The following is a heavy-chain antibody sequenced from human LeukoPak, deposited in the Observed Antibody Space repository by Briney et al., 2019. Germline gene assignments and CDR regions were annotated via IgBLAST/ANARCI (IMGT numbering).Heavy chain of an antibody. CDR3: ARGGYWGYYYYMDV. V-gene: IGHV4-39*01. Sequence: SETLSLTCTVSGGSIGSSSYYWGWIRQPPGKGLEWIGSIYYSGSTYYNPSLKSRVTISVDTSKNQFSLKLSSVTAADTAVYYCARGGYWGYYYYMDVWGKGTTVTVSS. CDR1: GGSIGSSSYY. D-gene: IGHD2-21*01. J-gene: IGHJ6*03. CDR2: IYYSGST.